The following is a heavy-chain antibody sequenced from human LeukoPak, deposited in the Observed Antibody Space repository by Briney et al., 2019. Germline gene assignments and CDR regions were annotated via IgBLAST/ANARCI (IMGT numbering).Heavy chain of an antibody. CDR2: FFLKGST. J-gene: IGHJ4*02. CDR1: GYSITSAYY. Sequence: SETLSLTCTVSGYSITSAYYWGWIRQPPGKGLEWIGSFFLKGSTYYNPSLKSRVTISVDTSKNQFSLKLSSVTAADTAVYYCARGWNHFDYCGQGTLVTVSS. D-gene: IGHD1-1*01. CDR3: ARGWNHFDY. V-gene: IGHV4-38-2*02.